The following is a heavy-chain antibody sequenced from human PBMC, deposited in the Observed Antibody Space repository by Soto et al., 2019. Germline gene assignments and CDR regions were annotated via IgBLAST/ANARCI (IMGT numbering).Heavy chain of an antibody. CDR3: TRGRSSGWYRGYYYYGMDV. CDR2: IRSKAYGGTT. D-gene: IGHD6-19*01. J-gene: IGHJ6*02. CDR1: GFTFGDYA. Sequence: QPGGSLRLSCTASGFTFGDYAMSWVRQAPGKGLEWVGFIRSKAYGGTTEYAASVKGRFTISRDDSKSIAYLQMNSLKTEDTAVYYCTRGRSSGWYRGYYYYGMDVWGQGTTVTVSS. V-gene: IGHV3-49*04.